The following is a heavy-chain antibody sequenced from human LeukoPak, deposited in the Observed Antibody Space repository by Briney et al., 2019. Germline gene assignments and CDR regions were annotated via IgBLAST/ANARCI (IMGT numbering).Heavy chain of an antibody. CDR3: ARYTTMTPYWYFDL. Sequence: SETLSLTCAVSGGSISSGGYSWSWIRQPPGKGLEWIGYIYHSGSTYYNPSLKSRVTISVDRSKNQFSLKLSSVTAADTAVYYCARYTTMTPYWYFDLWGRGTLVTVSS. J-gene: IGHJ2*01. CDR1: GGSISSGGYS. V-gene: IGHV4-30-2*01. CDR2: IYHSGST. D-gene: IGHD4-17*01.